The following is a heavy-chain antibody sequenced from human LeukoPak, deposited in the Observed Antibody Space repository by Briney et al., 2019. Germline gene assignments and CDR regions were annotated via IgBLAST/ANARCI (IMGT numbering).Heavy chain of an antibody. V-gene: IGHV3-33*01. CDR1: GFTFSSYG. Sequence: RSLRLSCAASGFTFSSYGMHWVRQAPGKGLEWVADIWYDGSNKYYADSVKGRFTVSRDNSKNTLYLQTNSLRAEDTAVYYCARDSTMVRGVIGPFDYWGQGTLVTVSS. J-gene: IGHJ4*02. CDR2: IWYDGSNK. CDR3: ARDSTMVRGVIGPFDY. D-gene: IGHD3-10*01.